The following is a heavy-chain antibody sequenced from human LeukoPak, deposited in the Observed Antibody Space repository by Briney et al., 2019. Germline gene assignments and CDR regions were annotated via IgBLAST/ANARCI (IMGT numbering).Heavy chain of an antibody. CDR3: ARSKYSSSSRFDY. D-gene: IGHD6-6*01. CDR1: GFTFTSSA. V-gene: IGHV1-58*01. J-gene: IGHJ4*02. Sequence: SVKVSCKASGFTFTSSAVQWVRQARGQRLEWIGWIVVGSGNTNYAQKFQERVTITRDMSTSTAYMELSSLRSEDTAVYYCARSKYSSSSRFDYWGQGTLVTVSS. CDR2: IVVGSGNT.